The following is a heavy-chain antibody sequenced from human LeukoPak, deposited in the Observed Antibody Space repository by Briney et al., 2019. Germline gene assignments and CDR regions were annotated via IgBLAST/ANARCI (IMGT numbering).Heavy chain of an antibody. J-gene: IGHJ6*02. CDR2: ISVYNGNT. D-gene: IGHD1-26*01. Sequence: GASVKVSCKASGYTFTDYGFSWVRQAPGQGLEWLGWISVYNGNTNSAQNLQGRVTMTTDTSTSTAYMELGSLRSDDTAVYYCARVRWELLEGINYYYYGMDVWGQGTTVTVSS. V-gene: IGHV1-18*04. CDR1: GYTFTDYG. CDR3: ARVRWELLEGINYYYYGMDV.